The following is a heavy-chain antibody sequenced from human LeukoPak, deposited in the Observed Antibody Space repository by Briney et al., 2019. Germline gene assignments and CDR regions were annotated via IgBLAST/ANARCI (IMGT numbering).Heavy chain of an antibody. V-gene: IGHV3-11*04. CDR2: ISNSGGTI. CDR3: ARVRGSYSSDS. J-gene: IGHJ4*02. CDR1: GFTFSSYA. Sequence: GGSLRLSCAASGFTFSSYAMSWIRQAPGKGLEWVSYISNSGGTIYYADSVKGRFTISRDNAKKSLFLQMNSLRAEDTALYYCARVRGSYSSDSWGQGTLVTVSS. D-gene: IGHD1-26*01.